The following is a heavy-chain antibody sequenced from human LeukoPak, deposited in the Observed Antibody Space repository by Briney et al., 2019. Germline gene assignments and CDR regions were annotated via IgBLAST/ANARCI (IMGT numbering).Heavy chain of an antibody. CDR1: GLTFSSYA. CDR3: ARWINAAARRAYFDY. Sequence: GGSLRLSCAASGLTFSSYAMHWVRQAPGKGLEWVAVISYDGSNKYYADSVKGRFTISRDNSKNTLYLQMNSLRAEDTAVYYCARWINAAARRAYFDYWGQGTLVTVSS. J-gene: IGHJ4*02. V-gene: IGHV3-30-3*01. CDR2: ISYDGSNK. D-gene: IGHD6-13*01.